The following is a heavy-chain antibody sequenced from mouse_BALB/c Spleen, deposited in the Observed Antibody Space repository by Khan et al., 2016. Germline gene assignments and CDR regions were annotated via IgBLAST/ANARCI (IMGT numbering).Heavy chain of an antibody. J-gene: IGHJ3*01. Sequence: VQLQESGPGLVAPSQSLSITCTVSGFSLTSYGVHWVRQPPGKGLEWLGVIWAGGSTNYNSALMSRLSISKDNSKSQVFLKMNSLRPDDTARYYCARDGRQLGLRTWFAYWGQGTLVTVSA. CDR3: ARDGRQLGLRTWFAY. V-gene: IGHV2-9*02. CDR2: IWAGGST. D-gene: IGHD3-2*01. CDR1: GFSLTSYG.